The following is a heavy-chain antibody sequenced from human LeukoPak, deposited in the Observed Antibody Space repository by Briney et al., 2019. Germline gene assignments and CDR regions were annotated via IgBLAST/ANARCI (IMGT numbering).Heavy chain of an antibody. CDR1: EFTFSNAW. Sequence: GGSLRLSCAASEFTFSNAWMSWVRQAPGKGLEWVGRIKSKTDGGTTDYAAPVKGRFTISRDDSKNTLYLQMNSLKTEDTAVYYCTTSATGGAFDIWGQGTMVTVSS. J-gene: IGHJ3*02. CDR2: IKSKTDGGTT. V-gene: IGHV3-15*01. CDR3: TTSATGGAFDI. D-gene: IGHD3-16*01.